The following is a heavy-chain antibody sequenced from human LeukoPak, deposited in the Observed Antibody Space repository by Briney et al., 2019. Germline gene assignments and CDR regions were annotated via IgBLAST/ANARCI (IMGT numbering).Heavy chain of an antibody. D-gene: IGHD6-13*01. CDR3: ARTGIAAAGWAFDI. Sequence: SETLSLTCTVSGGSISSSSYYWGWIRQPPGKGLEWIGSIYYSGSTYYNPSLKSRVTISVDTSKNQFSLKLSSVTAADTAVYYCARTGIAAAGWAFDIWGQGTMVTVSS. CDR2: IYYSGST. CDR1: GGSISSSSYY. V-gene: IGHV4-39*07. J-gene: IGHJ3*02.